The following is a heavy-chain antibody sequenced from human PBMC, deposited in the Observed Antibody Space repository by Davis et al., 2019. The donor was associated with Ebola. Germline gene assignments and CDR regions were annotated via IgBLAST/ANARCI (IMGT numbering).Heavy chain of an antibody. J-gene: IGHJ6*02. CDR3: ARGSRNMDV. CDR1: GFTFSSYV. V-gene: IGHV3-7*03. Sequence: PGGSLRLSCAASGFTFSSYVMHWVRQAPGKGLEWVAKIKEDGSEKLEVDSVKGRFTISRDNAKDSLYLQMNSLRAEDTAVYYCARGSRNMDVWGQGTTVTVSS. CDR2: IKEDGSEK.